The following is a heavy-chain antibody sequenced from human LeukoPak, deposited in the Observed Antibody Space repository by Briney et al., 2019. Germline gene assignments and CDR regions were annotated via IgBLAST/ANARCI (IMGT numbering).Heavy chain of an antibody. Sequence: PGRSLILSCAASGFTFSSYGMHWVRQAPGKGLEWVAVIWYDGSNKYYADSVKGRFTISRDNSKNTLYLQMNSLRAEDTAVYYCARDTALRYFDWLFPLEYWGQGTLVTVSS. V-gene: IGHV3-33*01. CDR2: IWYDGSNK. CDR3: ARDTALRYFDWLFPLEY. D-gene: IGHD3-9*01. J-gene: IGHJ4*02. CDR1: GFTFSSYG.